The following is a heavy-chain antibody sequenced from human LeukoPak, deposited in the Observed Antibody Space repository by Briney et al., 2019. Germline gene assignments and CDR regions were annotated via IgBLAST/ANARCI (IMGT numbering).Heavy chain of an antibody. Sequence: PGRSLRLSCAASGFTFSSYGMYWVRQAPGKGLEWVAVISYDGSNKYYADSVKGRFTISRDNAKNSLYLQMNSLRAEDTAVYYCARAIAVAGVFVDYWGQGTLVTVSS. CDR1: GFTFSSYG. CDR3: ARAIAVAGVFVDY. CDR2: ISYDGSNK. J-gene: IGHJ4*02. V-gene: IGHV3-30*03. D-gene: IGHD6-19*01.